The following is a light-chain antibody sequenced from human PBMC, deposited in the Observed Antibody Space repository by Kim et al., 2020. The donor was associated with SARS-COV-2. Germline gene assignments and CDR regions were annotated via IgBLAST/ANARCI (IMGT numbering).Light chain of an antibody. J-gene: IGKJ2*01. CDR1: QSLTNTY. Sequence: EIVLTQSPGALSLSPGERATLSCRASQSLTNTYLAWYRQRPGQAPRLLIYGISHRATGIPDRFTGSGSGTDFTLTISRLEPEDFAVYYCQQLDSSPSYTFGQGTKVDIK. CDR2: GIS. CDR3: QQLDSSPSYT. V-gene: IGKV3-20*01.